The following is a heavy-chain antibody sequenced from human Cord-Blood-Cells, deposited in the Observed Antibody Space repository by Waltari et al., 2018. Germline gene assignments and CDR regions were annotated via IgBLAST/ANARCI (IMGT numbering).Heavy chain of an antibody. CDR1: GGSISSGDYY. CDR2: IYYSGRT. V-gene: IGHV4-30-4*08. Sequence: QVQLQESGPGLVKPSQTLSLTCTVSGGSISSGDYYWSWIRQPPGKGLEWIGYIYYSGRTDANPPRKSRVTRSVDTSKNQVSLKLSSVTAADTAVYYCARGRDCSGGSCYFDYWGQGTLVTVSS. CDR3: ARGRDCSGGSCYFDY. J-gene: IGHJ4*02. D-gene: IGHD2-15*01.